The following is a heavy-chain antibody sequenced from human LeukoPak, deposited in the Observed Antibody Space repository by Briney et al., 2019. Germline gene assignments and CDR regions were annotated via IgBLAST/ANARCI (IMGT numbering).Heavy chain of an antibody. D-gene: IGHD6-19*01. Sequence: PSETLSLTCTVSGGPISSYYWSWIRQPPGKGLEWIGYMYYNGGTTYNPSLKSRVIISVDTSKNQFSLKLSSMTATDTAVYYCARTIPVAGLYYFDYWGQGTLVTVSS. J-gene: IGHJ4*02. CDR3: ARTIPVAGLYYFDY. V-gene: IGHV4-59*01. CDR1: GGPISSYY. CDR2: MYYNGGT.